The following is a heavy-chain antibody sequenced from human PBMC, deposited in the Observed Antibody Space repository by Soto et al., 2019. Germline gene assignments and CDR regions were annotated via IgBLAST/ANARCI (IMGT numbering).Heavy chain of an antibody. Sequence: QITLKESGPTLVKPTQTLTLTCTFSGFSLSTSGVGVGWIRQPPGKALEWLALIYWNDGKPYTPSLKSRLTITKDTTKNQVVLTMTNMDPVDTATYYCAHRVDFCDYWYYYGMDVWGQGTTVTVSS. CDR2: IYWNDGK. CDR1: GFSLSTSGVG. CDR3: AHRVDFCDYWYYYGMDV. J-gene: IGHJ6*02. V-gene: IGHV2-5*01. D-gene: IGHD4-17*01.